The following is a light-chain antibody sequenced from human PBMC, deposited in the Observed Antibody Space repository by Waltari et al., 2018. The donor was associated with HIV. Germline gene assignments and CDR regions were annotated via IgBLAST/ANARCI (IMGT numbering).Light chain of an antibody. CDR2: DTT. J-gene: IGLJ2*01. CDR1: SGPVTSGHH. CDR3: LLSYAGSRPVV. V-gene: IGLV7-46*01. Sequence: QAVVTQEPSLTVSPGGTVTLTCGSSSGPVTSGHHPYWFQQKPGQAPRTLIYDTTYKHSWTPARFSCSLLGGKAALTLSGAQPEDEADYYCLLSYAGSRPVVFGGGTKLTVV.